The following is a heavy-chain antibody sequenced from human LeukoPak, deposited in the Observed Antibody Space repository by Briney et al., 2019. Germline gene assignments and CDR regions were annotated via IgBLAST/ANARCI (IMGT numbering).Heavy chain of an antibody. J-gene: IGHJ4*02. CDR1: GFTFSSYA. CDR3: ARDHDFWSGYFDY. V-gene: IGHV3-30*04. Sequence: GGSLRLSCVASGFTFSSYAIHWVRQAPGKGLEWVALISNDGIKKYYADSVKGRFTISRDNSRNTLYLQMNSLRPEDTAVYYCARDHDFWSGYFDYWGQGTLVTVSS. D-gene: IGHD3-3*01. CDR2: ISNDGIKK.